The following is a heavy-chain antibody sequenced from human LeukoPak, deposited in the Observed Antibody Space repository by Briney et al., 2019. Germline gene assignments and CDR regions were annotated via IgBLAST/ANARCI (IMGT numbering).Heavy chain of an antibody. Sequence: PSETLSLTCTVSGGSISSSSYYWSWIRQPPGKGLEWIGEINHSGSTNYNPSLKSRVTISVDTSKNQFSLKLSSVTAADTAVYYCARAAPSFTMVRGVTFDYWGQGTLVTVSS. CDR1: GGSISSSSYY. CDR2: INHSGST. CDR3: ARAAPSFTMVRGVTFDY. V-gene: IGHV4-39*07. D-gene: IGHD3-10*01. J-gene: IGHJ4*02.